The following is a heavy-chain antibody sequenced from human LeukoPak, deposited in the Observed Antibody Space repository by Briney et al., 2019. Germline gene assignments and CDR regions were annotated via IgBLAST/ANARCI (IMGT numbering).Heavy chain of an antibody. Sequence: PGGSLRLSCAASGFTFSSYWMSWVRQAPGKGLEWVANIKQDGSEKYYVDSVKGRFTISRDNAKNSLYLQMNSLRAEDTAVYYCARDLDYYDSRGGFVYWGQGTLVTVSS. J-gene: IGHJ4*02. CDR2: IKQDGSEK. V-gene: IGHV3-7*01. CDR3: ARDLDYYDSRGGFVY. CDR1: GFTFSSYW. D-gene: IGHD3-22*01.